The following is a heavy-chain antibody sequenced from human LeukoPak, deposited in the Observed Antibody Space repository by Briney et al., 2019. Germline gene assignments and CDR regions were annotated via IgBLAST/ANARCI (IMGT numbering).Heavy chain of an antibody. Sequence: SETLSLTCAVYGGSFSGYYWSWIRQPPGKGLEWIGEINHSGSTNYNPSLKSRVTISVDTSKNQFSLKLSSVTAADTAVYYCARAPRLLLYYYGSGSYPQPYYFDYWGQGTLVTVSS. CDR2: INHSGST. CDR1: GGSFSGYY. V-gene: IGHV4-34*01. CDR3: ARAPRLLLYYYGSGSYPQPYYFDY. J-gene: IGHJ4*02. D-gene: IGHD3-10*01.